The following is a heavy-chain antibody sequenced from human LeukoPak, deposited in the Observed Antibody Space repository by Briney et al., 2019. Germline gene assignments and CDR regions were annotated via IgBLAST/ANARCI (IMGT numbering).Heavy chain of an antibody. CDR2: IYTDGST. Sequence: GGSLRLSCAASGFIASSNYMNWVRQAPGKGLEWVSVIYTDGSTYYADSVKGRFTISRDISRNTVHLQMNSLRAEDTAVYYCARDMEDTAMVTADYWGQGTLVTVSS. CDR1: GFIASSNY. V-gene: IGHV3-53*05. D-gene: IGHD5-18*01. J-gene: IGHJ4*02. CDR3: ARDMEDTAMVTADY.